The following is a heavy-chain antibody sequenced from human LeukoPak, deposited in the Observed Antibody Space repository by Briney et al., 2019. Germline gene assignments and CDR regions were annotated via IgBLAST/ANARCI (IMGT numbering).Heavy chain of an antibody. J-gene: IGHJ4*02. CDR2: INHSGST. CDR3: ARVFGGKRALWFGSFGMDV. D-gene: IGHD3-10*01. CDR1: GGSFSGYY. Sequence: SETLSLTCAVYGGSFSGYYWSWIRQPPGKGLEWIGEINHSGSTNYNPSLKSRVTISVDTSKNQFSLKLSSMTAADTAVYYCARVFGGKRALWFGSFGMDVWGQGTLVTVSS. V-gene: IGHV4-34*01.